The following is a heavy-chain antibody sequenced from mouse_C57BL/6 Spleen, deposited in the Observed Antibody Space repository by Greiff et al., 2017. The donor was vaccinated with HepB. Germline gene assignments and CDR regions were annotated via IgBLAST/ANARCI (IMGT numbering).Heavy chain of an antibody. CDR2: IYPGDGDT. V-gene: IGHV1-82*01. CDR1: GYAFSSSW. D-gene: IGHD1-1*01. CDR3: ARGFYYGSPDY. J-gene: IGHJ2*01. Sequence: QVQLQQSGPELVKPGASVKISCKASGYAFSSSWMNWVKQRPGKGLEWIGRIYPGDGDTNYNGKFKGKATLTADKSSSTAYMQLSSLTSEDSAVYFCARGFYYGSPDYWGQGTTLTVSS.